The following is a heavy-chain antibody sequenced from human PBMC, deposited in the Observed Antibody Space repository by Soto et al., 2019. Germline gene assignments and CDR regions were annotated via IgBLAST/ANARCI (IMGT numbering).Heavy chain of an antibody. CDR1: GYTFTGYY. CDR3: ARGSQLGRGYSYYYYGMDV. J-gene: IGHJ6*02. CDR2: INPNSGGT. D-gene: IGHD1-26*01. V-gene: IGHV1-2*04. Sequence: ASVKVSCKASGYTFTGYYMHWVRQAPGQGLEWMGWINPNSGGTNYAQKFQGWVTMTRDTSISTAYMELSRLRSDDTAVYYCARGSQLGRGYSYYYYGMDVWGQGTTVTVYS.